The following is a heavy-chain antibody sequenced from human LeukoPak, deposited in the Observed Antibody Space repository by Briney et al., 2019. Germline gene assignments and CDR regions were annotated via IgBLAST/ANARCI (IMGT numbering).Heavy chain of an antibody. V-gene: IGHV3-7*03. J-gene: IGHJ3*02. CDR3: VRGVSISSSWYNDI. CDR1: GFTFSSYW. D-gene: IGHD6-13*01. Sequence: GGSLRLSCAASGFTFSSYWMSWVRQAPGKGLEWAANIKQDGSEKYYVDSVKGRFTISRDNAKNSLYLQMNSLRAEDTAVYYCVRGVSISSSWYNDIWGQGTMVTVSS. CDR2: IKQDGSEK.